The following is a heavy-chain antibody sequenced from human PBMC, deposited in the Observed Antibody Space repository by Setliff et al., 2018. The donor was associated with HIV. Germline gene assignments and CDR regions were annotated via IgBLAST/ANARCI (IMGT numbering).Heavy chain of an antibody. CDR3: ARDAYYDFWSGYSVNWFDP. CDR1: GFTFSSYA. CDR2: ISSSGATK. J-gene: IGHJ5*02. D-gene: IGHD3-3*01. Sequence: GGSLRLSCAASGFTFSSYAMSWVRQAPGKGLEWISYISSSGATKYYADSVKGRFTISRDNTKNSLYLQMNSLRAEDTAVYYCARDAYYDFWSGYSVNWFDPWGQGTLVTVSS. V-gene: IGHV3-48*04.